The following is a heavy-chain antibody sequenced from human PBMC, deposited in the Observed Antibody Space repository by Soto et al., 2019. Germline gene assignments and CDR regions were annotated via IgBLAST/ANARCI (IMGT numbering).Heavy chain of an antibody. J-gene: IGHJ2*01. CDR3: TKDAKFDPIYTGYFVNYL. CDR2: ISPNSEKT. Sequence: GASVKVSCKASGYTFSNFGISWVRQAPGEGLEWMGWISPNSEKTKIAQRFQGRVTMTTDISTSTSYLELRGLTSDDTAVYYCTKDAKFDPIYTGYFVNYLWG. D-gene: IGHD3-9*01. CDR1: GYTFSNFG. V-gene: IGHV1-18*01.